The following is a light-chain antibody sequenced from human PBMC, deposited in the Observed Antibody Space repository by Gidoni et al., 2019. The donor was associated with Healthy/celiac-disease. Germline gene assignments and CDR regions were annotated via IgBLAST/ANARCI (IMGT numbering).Light chain of an antibody. CDR1: QCVSSSY. CDR2: GAS. V-gene: IGKV3-20*01. CDR3: QQYGSSPYT. J-gene: IGKJ2*01. Sequence: DIVLTQSPGTLSLSPVERATLSCRASQCVSSSYLAWYQQKPGHAPRLLIYGASSRATGIPDRFSGSGSGTDCTRTISRLEPEDLAVYYCQQYGSSPYTFGQGTKLEIK.